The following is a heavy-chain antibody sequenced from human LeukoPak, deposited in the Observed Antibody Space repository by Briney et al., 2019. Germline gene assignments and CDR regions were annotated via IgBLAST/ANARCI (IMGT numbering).Heavy chain of an antibody. Sequence: TSETLSLTCTVSGGSISTSSYYWGWIRQPPGKGLEWIGSIYYSGSTYYNPSLKSRVTISVDTSKNQFSLKLSSVTAADTAVYYCARDLLNEGNHLDYWGQGTLVTVSS. J-gene: IGHJ4*02. CDR2: IYYSGST. CDR1: GGSISTSSYY. D-gene: IGHD4-23*01. V-gene: IGHV4-39*02. CDR3: ARDLLNEGNHLDY.